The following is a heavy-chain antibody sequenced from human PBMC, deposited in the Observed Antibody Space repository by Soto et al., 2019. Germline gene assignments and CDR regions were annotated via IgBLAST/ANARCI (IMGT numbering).Heavy chain of an antibody. V-gene: IGHV1-69*13. D-gene: IGHD6-13*01. CDR1: GGTFSSYA. J-gene: IGHJ6*02. CDR2: IIPIFGTA. Sequence: SVKVSCKASGGTFSSYAISWVRQAPGQGLEWMGGIIPIFGTANYAQKFQGRVTITADESTSTAYMELSSLRSEDTAVYYCARGVRRSSSWYSRSPMNYYNGMDVWGQGTTVTVSS. CDR3: ARGVRRSSSWYSRSPMNYYNGMDV.